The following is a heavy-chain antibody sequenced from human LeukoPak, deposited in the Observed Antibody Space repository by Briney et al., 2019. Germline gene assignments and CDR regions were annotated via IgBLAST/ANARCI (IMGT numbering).Heavy chain of an antibody. V-gene: IGHV1-18*01. CDR3: ARESSTSSDLDY. CDR1: GYTFSTYG. D-gene: IGHD2-2*01. CDR2: ISTYNGNT. J-gene: IGHJ4*02. Sequence: GASVKVSCKASGYTFSTYGISWVRQAPGQGLEWKGWISTYNGNTNYAQKFQGRVIMTTDTSTSTAYMELRSLRSDDTAVYYCARESSTSSDLDYWGQGTLVTVSS.